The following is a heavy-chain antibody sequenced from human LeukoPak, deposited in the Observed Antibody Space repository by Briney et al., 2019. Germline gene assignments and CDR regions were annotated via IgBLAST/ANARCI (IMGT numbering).Heavy chain of an antibody. V-gene: IGHV3-15*01. D-gene: IGHD2-15*01. CDR1: GFALSDVW. Sequence: PGGSLRLSCAASGFALSDVWMTWVRQAPGKGLEWAGRVRSKSSGKTTEYAAPVKGRVSISKDDSKNTLFLEMNSLKTEDTAIYYCTSIPPGYCRSGTCGSHDYWGQGTLVTVSS. CDR2: VRSKSSGKTT. J-gene: IGHJ4*02. CDR3: TSIPPGYCRSGTCGSHDY.